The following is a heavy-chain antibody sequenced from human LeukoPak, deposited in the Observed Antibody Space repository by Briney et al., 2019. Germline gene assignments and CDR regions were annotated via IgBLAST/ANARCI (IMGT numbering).Heavy chain of an antibody. D-gene: IGHD2-15*01. CDR1: GFTFSSYS. V-gene: IGHV3-48*01. CDR3: ARYSAHCSGGSCYNWFDP. CDR2: ISSSSSTI. Sequence: GGSLRLSCAASGFTFSSYSMNWVRQAPGKGLEWVSYISSSSSTIYYADSVKGRFTISRDNAKNSLYPQMNSLRAEDTAVYYCARYSAHCSGGSCYNWFDPWGQGTLVTVSS. J-gene: IGHJ5*02.